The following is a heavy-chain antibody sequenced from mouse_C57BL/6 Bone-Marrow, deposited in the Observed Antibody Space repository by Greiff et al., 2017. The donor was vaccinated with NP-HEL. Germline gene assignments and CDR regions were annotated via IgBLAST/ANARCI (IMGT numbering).Heavy chain of an antibody. CDR2: IYPRSGNT. J-gene: IGHJ1*03. CDR3: ARWLLWYFDV. CDR1: GYTFTSYG. D-gene: IGHD2-3*01. Sequence: QVQLKESGAELARPGASVKLSCKASGYTFTSYGISWVKQRTGQGLEWIGEIYPRSGNTYYNEKFKGKATLTADKSSSTAYMELRSLTSEDSAVYFCARWLLWYFDVWGTGTTVTVSS. V-gene: IGHV1-81*01.